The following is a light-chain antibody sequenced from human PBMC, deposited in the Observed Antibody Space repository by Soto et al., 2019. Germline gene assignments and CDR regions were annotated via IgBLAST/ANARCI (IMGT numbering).Light chain of an antibody. CDR3: QQYNNWPPWT. V-gene: IGKV3-15*01. Sequence: DILLTQSPYTLSLSAGNRATISCRASQSVSSKLAWYQQKPGQAPRLLIYGTSTRATGIPARFSGSGSGTKLTLIISSLQSEDFAAYYCQQYNNWPPWTFGQGTKVDIK. CDR1: QSVSSK. CDR2: GTS. J-gene: IGKJ1*01.